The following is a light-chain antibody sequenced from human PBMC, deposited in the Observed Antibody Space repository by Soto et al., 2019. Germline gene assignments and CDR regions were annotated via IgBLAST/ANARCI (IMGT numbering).Light chain of an antibody. J-gene: IGKJ1*01. V-gene: IGKV1-39*01. Sequence: DIQMTQSPSSMSASVGDRVTITCRASQTISRHLNWYRQKPGKAPEFLIDAASSLQSGVTARFSGSGSGADFTLTISGLQPEDFATYYFRQSHNSWTFGQGTKVEIK. CDR3: RQSHNSWT. CDR2: AAS. CDR1: QTISRH.